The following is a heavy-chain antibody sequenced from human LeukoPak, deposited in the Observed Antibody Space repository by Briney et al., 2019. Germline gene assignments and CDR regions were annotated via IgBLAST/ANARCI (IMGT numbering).Heavy chain of an antibody. V-gene: IGHV3-9*01. D-gene: IGHD5-24*01. J-gene: IGHJ3*02. Sequence: GRSLRLSCAASGFTFDDYAMHWVRQAPGEGLEWVSGISWNSGSIGYADSVKGRFTISRDNAKNSLYLQMNSLRAEDTALYYCAKGKMATILDAFDIWGQGTMVTVSS. CDR1: GFTFDDYA. CDR2: ISWNSGSI. CDR3: AKGKMATILDAFDI.